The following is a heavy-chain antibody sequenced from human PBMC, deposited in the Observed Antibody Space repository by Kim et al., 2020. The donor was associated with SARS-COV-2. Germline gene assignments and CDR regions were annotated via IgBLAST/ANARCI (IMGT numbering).Heavy chain of an antibody. J-gene: IGHJ4*02. V-gene: IGHV3-33*01. D-gene: IGHD5-18*01. CDR3: ARDGRFYGTAMVTPDY. Sequence: GGSLRLSCAASGFTFSSYGMHWVRQAPGKGLEWVAVIWYDGSNKYYADSVKGRFTISRDNSKNTLYLQMNSLRAEDTAVYYCARDGRFYGTAMVTPDYWGQGTLVTVSS. CDR2: IWYDGSNK. CDR1: GFTFSSYG.